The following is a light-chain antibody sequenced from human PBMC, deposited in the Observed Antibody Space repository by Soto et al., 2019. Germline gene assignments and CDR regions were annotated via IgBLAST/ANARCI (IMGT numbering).Light chain of an antibody. J-gene: IGKJ1*01. CDR2: GAS. CDR1: QSVSSSY. CDR3: QQYGSSPQT. V-gene: IGKV3-20*01. Sequence: EIVLTQSTGTLSLSPGERATLSCRASQSVSSSYLAWYQQKPGQAPRLLIYGASSSATGIPDRFSGSGSVTDFTLTISRLEPEDFAVYYCQQYGSSPQTFGQGTKVEIK.